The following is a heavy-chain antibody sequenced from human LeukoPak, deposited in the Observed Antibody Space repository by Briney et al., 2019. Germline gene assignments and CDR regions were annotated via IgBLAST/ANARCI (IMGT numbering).Heavy chain of an antibody. V-gene: IGHV1-69*04. CDR1: GDTFTSCA. J-gene: IGHJ4*02. CDR3: ARDSMATGDY. D-gene: IGHD5-24*01. Sequence: ASVKVSCKASGDTFTSCAIAWVRQAPGQGLEWMGRIIPIFGIANYAQKFQGRVTITADKSTSTAYMELSSLRSEDTAVYYCARDSMATGDYWGQGTLVSVSS. CDR2: IIPIFGIA.